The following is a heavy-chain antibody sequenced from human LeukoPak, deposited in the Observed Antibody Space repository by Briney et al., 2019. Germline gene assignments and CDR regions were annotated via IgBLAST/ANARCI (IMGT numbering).Heavy chain of an antibody. D-gene: IGHD6-13*01. CDR2: INPNSGGT. CDR3: ARPRGGIAAAGPHAAFDI. V-gene: IGHV1-2*02. CDR1: GYTFTGYY. J-gene: IGHJ3*02. Sequence: GASVKVSCKASGYTFTGYYMHWVRQAPGQGLEWMGWINPNSGGTTYAQKFQGRVTMTRDTSISTAYMELSRLRSDDTAVYYCARPRGGIAAAGPHAAFDIWGQGTMVTVSS.